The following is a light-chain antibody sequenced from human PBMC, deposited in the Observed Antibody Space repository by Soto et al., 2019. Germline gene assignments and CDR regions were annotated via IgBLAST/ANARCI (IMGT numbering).Light chain of an antibody. CDR1: SSNIGAGYD. Sequence: QSALTQPPSVSGAPGQRVTISCTGSSSNIGAGYDVHWYQQLPGTAPKLLIYGNSNRPSGVPDRFSGSKSGTSASLAITGLQAEDEADYYCQSYDSSLICRVFGTGTKVTVL. CDR3: QSYDSSLICRV. V-gene: IGLV1-40*01. CDR2: GNS. J-gene: IGLJ1*01.